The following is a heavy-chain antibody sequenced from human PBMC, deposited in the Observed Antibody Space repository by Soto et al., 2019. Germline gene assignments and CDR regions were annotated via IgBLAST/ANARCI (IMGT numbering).Heavy chain of an antibody. CDR1: GFTLSSYA. CDR2: MSYDGTNK. D-gene: IGHD2-2*03. CDR3: ARGGYCNSSSCYRYYMDV. V-gene: IGHV3-30-3*01. J-gene: IGHJ6*03. Sequence: GGSLRLSCAASGFTLSSYAMHWVRQAPGKGLEWVALMSYDGTNKYYVDSVKGRFTISRDSSKNTLNLQMNSLRAEDTAVYYCARGGYCNSSSCYRYYMDVWGKGTTVTVSS.